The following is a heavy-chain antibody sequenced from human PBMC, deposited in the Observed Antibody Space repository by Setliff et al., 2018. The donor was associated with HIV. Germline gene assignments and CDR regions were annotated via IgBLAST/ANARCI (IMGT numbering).Heavy chain of an antibody. J-gene: IGHJ3*02. CDR2: IYPGDSDT. Sequence: PGESLKISCKGSRYSFTSYWIAWVRQMPGKGLEWMGIIYPGDSDTRYSPSFQGQVTISADKSISTAYLQWSSLKASDTAMYYCARQRPIAARPNSAFDIWGQGTMVTVSS. V-gene: IGHV5-51*01. CDR3: ARQRPIAARPNSAFDI. CDR1: RYSFTSYW. D-gene: IGHD6-6*01.